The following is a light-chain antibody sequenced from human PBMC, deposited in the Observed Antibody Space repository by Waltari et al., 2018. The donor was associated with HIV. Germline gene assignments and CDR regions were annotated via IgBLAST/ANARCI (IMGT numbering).Light chain of an antibody. CDR1: QNINTW. CDR2: KAS. J-gene: IGKJ1*01. CDR3: QQYSTSSPWT. V-gene: IGKV1-5*03. Sequence: DIQMTQSPSTLSTSLGDTTTITCRASQNINTWLAWYQQKPGRAPTILIYKASSLEKGVPSRFSGSGSGTEFTLTISGLQPDDFATYYCQQYSTSSPWTFGQGTKVDI.